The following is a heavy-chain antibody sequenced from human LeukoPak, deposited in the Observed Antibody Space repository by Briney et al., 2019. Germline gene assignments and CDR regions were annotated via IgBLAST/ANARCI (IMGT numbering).Heavy chain of an antibody. Sequence: PSETLSLTCTVSSGSISTSNYYWGWIRQPPGKGLEWIGSIYHSGSTYYNPSLKSRVTISVDTPKNQFSLKLSSVTAADTAVYYCATQQQLWSGHTPLDYRGQGTLVTVSS. CDR1: SGSISTSNYY. J-gene: IGHJ4*02. CDR3: ATQQQLWSGHTPLDY. D-gene: IGHD5-18*01. V-gene: IGHV4-39*07. CDR2: IYHSGST.